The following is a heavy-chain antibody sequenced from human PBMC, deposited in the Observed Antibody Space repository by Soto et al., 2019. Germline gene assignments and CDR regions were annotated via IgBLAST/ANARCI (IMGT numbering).Heavy chain of an antibody. Sequence: QVQLVESGGGVVQPGRSLRLSCAASGFTFSRYGMHWVRQAPGKGLEWVAVISYDGSNKYYADSLKGRFTVSRDNSKNALYLQMNSLRAEDTAVYYCAEEGEYSSGCLDNWGQGTLVPVSS. D-gene: IGHD6-19*01. CDR3: AEEGEYSSGCLDN. V-gene: IGHV3-30*18. J-gene: IGHJ4*02. CDR2: ISYDGSNK. CDR1: GFTFSRYG.